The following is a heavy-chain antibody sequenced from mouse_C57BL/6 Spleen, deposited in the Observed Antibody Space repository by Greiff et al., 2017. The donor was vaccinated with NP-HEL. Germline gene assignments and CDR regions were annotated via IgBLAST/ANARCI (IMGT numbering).Heavy chain of an antibody. CDR2: IDPETGGT. J-gene: IGHJ3*01. Sequence: VKLQQSGAELVRPGASVTLSCKASGYTFTDYEMHWVKQTPVYGLEWIGAIDPETGGTAYKQKFKGKAILTADKSSSTAYMELRSLTSEDSAVYYCTPPYYSNSFAYWGQGTLVTVSA. V-gene: IGHV1-15*01. CDR3: TPPYYSNSFAY. CDR1: GYTFTDYE. D-gene: IGHD2-5*01.